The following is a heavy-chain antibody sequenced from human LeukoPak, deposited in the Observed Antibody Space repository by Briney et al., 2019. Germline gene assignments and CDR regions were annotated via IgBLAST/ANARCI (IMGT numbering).Heavy chain of an antibody. CDR2: IIPIFGTA. CDR1: GGTFGSYA. J-gene: IGHJ5*02. Sequence: SVKVSCKASGGTFGSYAISWVRQAPGQGLEWMGGIIPIFGTANYAQKFQGRVTITTDESTSTAYMELSSLRSEDTAVYYCARGAVYYDSSGYYYWWFDPWGQGTLVTVSS. V-gene: IGHV1-69*05. CDR3: ARGAVYYDSSGYYYWWFDP. D-gene: IGHD3-22*01.